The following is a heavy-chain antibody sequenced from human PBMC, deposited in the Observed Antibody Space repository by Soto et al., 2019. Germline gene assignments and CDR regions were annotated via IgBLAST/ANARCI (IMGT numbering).Heavy chain of an antibody. J-gene: IGHJ3*01. CDR3: ARERHLNSPSDAFDL. Sequence: QVHLVQSGAEVKKPGASVKVSCMASGYNFIAQNIHGARQPPGLGLEWMGKMNPNSGGSDYAQEFQGRVTVTRDTSISTVYMELTSLKSDDTAVYYCARERHLNSPSDAFDLWGQGTMVIVSS. V-gene: IGHV1-2*02. CDR2: MNPNSGGS. D-gene: IGHD1-7*01. CDR1: GYNFIAQN.